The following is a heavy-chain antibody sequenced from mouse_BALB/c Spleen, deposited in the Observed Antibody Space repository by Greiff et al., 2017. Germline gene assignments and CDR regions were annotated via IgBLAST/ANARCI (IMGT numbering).Heavy chain of an antibody. CDR2: IYPGNSDT. V-gene: IGHV1-5*01. D-gene: IGHD1-1*01. CDR1: GYTFTSYW. J-gene: IGHJ4*01. CDR3: TRCYDGSSYTHYYAMDY. Sequence: VQLQQSGTVLARPGASVKLSCTASGYTFTSYWMHWVNQRPGQGLEWIGAIYPGNSDTSYNQKFKGKAKLTAVTSTSTAYMELSSLTNEDSAVYYGTRCYDGSSYTHYYAMDYWGQGTSVTVSA.